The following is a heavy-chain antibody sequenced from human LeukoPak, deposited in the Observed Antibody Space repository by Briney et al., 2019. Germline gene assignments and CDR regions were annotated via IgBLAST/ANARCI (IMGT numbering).Heavy chain of an antibody. CDR1: GFTFSNFG. Sequence: GGSLRLSCAASGFTFSNFGVNWVRQAPGKGLEWVSYISSRSSTIYYADSVKGRCTISRDNSKNTLYLQMNSLRAEDTAVYYCAKMELVVVPALCFDYWGQGTLVTVSS. CDR3: AKMELVVVPALCFDY. D-gene: IGHD2-2*01. CDR2: ISSRSSTI. J-gene: IGHJ4*02. V-gene: IGHV3-48*01.